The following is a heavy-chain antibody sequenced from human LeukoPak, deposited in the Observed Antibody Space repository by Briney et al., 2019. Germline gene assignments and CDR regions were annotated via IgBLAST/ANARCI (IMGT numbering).Heavy chain of an antibody. CDR2: INAGNGNT. CDR3: AKVTTRFANAFDI. V-gene: IGHV1-3*01. J-gene: IGHJ3*02. D-gene: IGHD4-17*01. CDR1: GYTFTSYA. Sequence: RASVKVSCKASGYTFTSYATHWVRQAPGQRLEWMGWINAGNGNTKYSQKFQGRVTITRDTSASTAYMELSSLRSEDTAVYYCAKVTTRFANAFDIWGQGTMVTVSS.